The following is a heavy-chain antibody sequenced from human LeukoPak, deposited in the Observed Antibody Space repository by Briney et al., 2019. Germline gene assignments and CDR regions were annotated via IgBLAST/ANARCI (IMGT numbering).Heavy chain of an antibody. CDR2: VYYSGTT. Sequence: PSQTLSLTCTVSGGSISSGGYYWSWIRQPPGKGLEWIGYVYYSGTTNYNPSLRSRVTISVDTSKNQFSLKLSSVTAADTAVYYCARGGIQLWSNNWVDPWGQGILVTVPS. D-gene: IGHD5-18*01. V-gene: IGHV4-61*08. CDR1: GGSISSGGYY. J-gene: IGHJ5*02. CDR3: ARGGIQLWSNNWVDP.